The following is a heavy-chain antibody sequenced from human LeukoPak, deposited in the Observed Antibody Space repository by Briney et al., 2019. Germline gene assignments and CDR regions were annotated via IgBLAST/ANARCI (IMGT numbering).Heavy chain of an antibody. CDR3: ARIPITIFGVVKFYFDY. CDR2: IRQDGSEK. CDR1: GFTFSDYW. V-gene: IGHV3-7*01. Sequence: PGGSLRLSCAASGFTFSDYWMNWVRLAPGKGLEWEASIRQDGSEKSYVDSVKGRFTISRDNAKNSLYLQMNSLRAEDTAVYYCARIPITIFGVVKFYFDYWGQGTLVTVSS. J-gene: IGHJ4*02. D-gene: IGHD3-3*01.